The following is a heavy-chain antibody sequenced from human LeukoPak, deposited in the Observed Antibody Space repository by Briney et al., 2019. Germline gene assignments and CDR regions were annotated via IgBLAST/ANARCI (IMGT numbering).Heavy chain of an antibody. D-gene: IGHD5-12*01. Sequence: GGSLRLSCAASGFTFSSYDMHWVRQATGKGLEWVSVIGTSGDTYYAGSVKGRFTISRENAKNSLYLQMNSLRAEDTAVYYCARDKLQVATVFDYWGQGTLVTVSS. CDR3: ARDKLQVATVFDY. CDR1: GFTFSSYD. V-gene: IGHV3-13*04. CDR2: IGTSGDT. J-gene: IGHJ4*02.